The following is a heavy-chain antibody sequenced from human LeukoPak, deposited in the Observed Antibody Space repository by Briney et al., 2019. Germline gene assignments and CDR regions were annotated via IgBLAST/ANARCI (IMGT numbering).Heavy chain of an antibody. V-gene: IGHV3-74*01. J-gene: IGHJ4*02. CDR3: ARSRTYGDYGRGLDY. CDR1: GFTFSNYA. Sequence: GGSLRLSCAASGFTFSNYAMTWVRQAPGKGLVYIACINTDGFSTSYADSVKGRFTISRDNAKNTLYLQMNSLRAEDTAVYYCARSRTYGDYGRGLDYWGQGTLVTVSS. CDR2: INTDGFST. D-gene: IGHD4-17*01.